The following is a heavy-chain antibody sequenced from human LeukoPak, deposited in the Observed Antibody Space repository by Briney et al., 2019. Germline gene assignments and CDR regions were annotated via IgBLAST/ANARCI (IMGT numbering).Heavy chain of an antibody. D-gene: IGHD7-27*01. J-gene: IGHJ4*02. V-gene: IGHV3-30*03. CDR3: ASLSGRDEFDY. CDR1: GFTFYDYG. Sequence: GGSLRLSCVASGFTFYDYGISWVRQAPGKGLEWGAGISYDGSNKYYADSVKGRFTISRDNSKNTLYLQMNSLRAEDTAVYYCASLSGRDEFDYWGQGTLVTVSS. CDR2: ISYDGSNK.